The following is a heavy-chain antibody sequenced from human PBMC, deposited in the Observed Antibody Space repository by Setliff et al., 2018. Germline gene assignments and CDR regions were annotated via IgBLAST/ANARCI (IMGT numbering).Heavy chain of an antibody. Sequence: GGSLRLSCAASGFTFSGSAMHWVRQASGKGLEWVGRIRSKANSYADSVKGRFTISSDIAKNSLYLQMNSLRADDTAVYYCAREGADLEYCTGGTCWDAFDMWGQGTMVTVSS. CDR3: AREGADLEYCTGGTCWDAFDM. CDR1: GFTFSGSA. J-gene: IGHJ3*02. CDR2: IRSKANSY. D-gene: IGHD2-15*01. V-gene: IGHV3-73*01.